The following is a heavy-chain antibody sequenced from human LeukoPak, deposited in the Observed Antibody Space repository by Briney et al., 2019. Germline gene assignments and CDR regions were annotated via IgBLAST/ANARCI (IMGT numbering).Heavy chain of an antibody. CDR2: IYTSGST. J-gene: IGHJ3*02. V-gene: IGHV4-4*07. Sequence: SETLSLTCTVSGGSISSYYWSWIRQPAGKGLEWIGHIYTSGSTKYNPSLKGRVTMSVDTSKNQFSLNLSSVTAADTAVYYCAKGPLVTFDIWGQGTMVTVSS. D-gene: IGHD2-8*02. CDR3: AKGPLVTFDI. CDR1: GGSISSYY.